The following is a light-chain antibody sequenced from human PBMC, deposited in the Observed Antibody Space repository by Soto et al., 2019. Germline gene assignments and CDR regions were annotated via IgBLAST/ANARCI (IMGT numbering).Light chain of an antibody. V-gene: IGKV3-20*01. CDR3: QQYGSPTGT. CDR1: QSVGSRY. Sequence: EIVLTQSPGTLSLSPGERATLSCRASQSVGSRYLAWYQQKPGQAPRLLIYGASSRATGIPDRFSGSGAGTDFTLTISRLEPEDFAIYYCQQYGSPTGTFGKGNNVENK. J-gene: IGKJ1*01. CDR2: GAS.